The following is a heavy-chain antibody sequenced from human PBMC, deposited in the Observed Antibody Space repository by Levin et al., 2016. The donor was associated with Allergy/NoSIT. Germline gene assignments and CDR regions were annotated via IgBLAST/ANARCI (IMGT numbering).Heavy chain of an antibody. D-gene: IGHD2-2*01. CDR3: ARIIVPAAKTPYYFYFMDV. J-gene: IGHJ6*03. CDR2: IYYSGRT. V-gene: IGHV4-39*01. CDR1: GGSISSTSYY. Sequence: SETLSLTCAVSGGSISSTSYYWGWIRQPPGRGLEWIGSIYYSGRTYYNPSLKSRVTISADTSKNQLSLELKSVTAADTSVYYCARIIVPAAKTPYYFYFMDVWGKGTTVTVSS.